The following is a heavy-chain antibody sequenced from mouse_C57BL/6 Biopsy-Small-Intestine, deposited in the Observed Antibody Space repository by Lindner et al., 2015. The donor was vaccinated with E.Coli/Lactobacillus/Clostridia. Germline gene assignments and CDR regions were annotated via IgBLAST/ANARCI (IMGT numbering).Heavy chain of an antibody. CDR3: ARTYFYAMDY. CDR2: IYLGNGDT. V-gene: IGHV1-82*01. J-gene: IGHJ4*01. CDR1: GYGFSSSW. Sequence: VQLQESGPELVKPGASVKISCKASGYGFSSSWMNWVKQRPGKGLEWIGRIYLGNGDTNYNGKFKGKATLTADKSSSTAYMQLSSLTSEDSAVYFCARTYFYAMDYWGQGTSVTVSS. D-gene: IGHD2-10*01.